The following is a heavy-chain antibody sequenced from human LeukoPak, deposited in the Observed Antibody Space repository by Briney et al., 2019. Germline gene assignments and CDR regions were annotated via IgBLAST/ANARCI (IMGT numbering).Heavy chain of an antibody. J-gene: IGHJ4*02. V-gene: IGHV4-34*01. CDR1: GGSFSGYY. CDR3: GRLIVVADAMTPSNYFDY. D-gene: IGHD2-2*01. Sequence: SETLSLTCAVYGGSFSGYYWSWIRQPPGKGLEWIGEINHSGSTNYNPSLKSRVTISVDTSKSQFSLKLSSVTAADTAVYYCGRLIVVADAMTPSNYFDYWGQGTLVTVSS. CDR2: INHSGST.